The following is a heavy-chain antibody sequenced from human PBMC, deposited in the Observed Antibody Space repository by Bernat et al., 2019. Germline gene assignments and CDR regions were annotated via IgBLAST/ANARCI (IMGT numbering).Heavy chain of an antibody. J-gene: IGHJ4*02. Sequence: EVQLLESGGGLVQPGGSLRLSCAASGFTFSSYAMSWVRQAPGKGLEWVSAISGSGGSTYYADSVKGRFTISRDNSKNTLYMQMNSLRVEDTAVYYCAKPYSYGSGSYYLSFDYWGQGILVTVSS. CDR1: GFTFSSYA. V-gene: IGHV3-23*01. D-gene: IGHD3-10*01. CDR2: ISGSGGST. CDR3: AKPYSYGSGSYYLSFDY.